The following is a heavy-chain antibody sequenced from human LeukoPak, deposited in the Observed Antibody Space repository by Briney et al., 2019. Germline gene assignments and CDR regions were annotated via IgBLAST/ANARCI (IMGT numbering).Heavy chain of an antibody. V-gene: IGHV3-48*03. CDR2: ISSSGSTI. CDR1: GFTFSSYE. D-gene: IGHD7-27*01. CDR3: ARASRTGDLDY. J-gene: IGHJ4*02. Sequence: GGSLRLSCAASGFTFSSYEMNWVRQAPGKGLEWVSYISSSGSTIYYADSVKGRFTISRDNAKNSLYLQMNSLRAEDTAVYYCARASRTGDLDYWGQGTLVTVSS.